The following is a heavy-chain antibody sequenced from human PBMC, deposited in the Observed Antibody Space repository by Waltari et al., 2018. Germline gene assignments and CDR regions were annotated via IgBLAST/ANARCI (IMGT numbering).Heavy chain of an antibody. D-gene: IGHD3-22*01. CDR1: GGSISSYY. Sequence: QVQLQESGPGLVKPSETLSLTCTVSGGSISSYYWSWIRQPPGKGLEWIGYIYYSGSTNYIPSLKSRVTISVDTSKNQFSLKLSSVTAADTAVYYCARALGSSGYYYVVEAFDIWGQGTMVTVSS. V-gene: IGHV4-59*01. CDR2: IYYSGST. J-gene: IGHJ3*02. CDR3: ARALGSSGYYYVVEAFDI.